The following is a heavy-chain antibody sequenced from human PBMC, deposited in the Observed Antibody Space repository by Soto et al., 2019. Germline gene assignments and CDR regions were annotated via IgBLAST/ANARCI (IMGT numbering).Heavy chain of an antibody. CDR1: GGPFSDYS. Sequence: QVQLVQSGAEVKKPGSSVKVSCKASGGPFSDYSINWVRQAPGQGLEWMGGIIPIFATPNYAQKFQGRVTIIADKSTCTAYVELSNLRSEDTAIYFWARDAGYGNNAGLGLVDYWGQGTLVAVTS. V-gene: IGHV1-69*06. D-gene: IGHD4-17*01. CDR2: IIPIFATP. CDR3: ARDAGYGNNAGLGLVDY. J-gene: IGHJ4*02.